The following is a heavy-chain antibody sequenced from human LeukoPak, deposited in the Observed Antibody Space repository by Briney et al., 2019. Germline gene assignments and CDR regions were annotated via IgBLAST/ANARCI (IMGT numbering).Heavy chain of an antibody. CDR3: AKPPYSSSWYYFDY. J-gene: IGHJ4*02. V-gene: IGHV3-23*01. CDR2: ISGSGGST. Sequence: SCKASGGTFSSYAMSWVRQAPGKGLEWVSAISGSGGSTYYADSVKGRFTISRDNSKNTLYLQMNGLRAEDTAVYYCAKPPYSSSWYYFDYWGQGTLVTVSS. D-gene: IGHD6-13*01. CDR1: GGTFSSYA.